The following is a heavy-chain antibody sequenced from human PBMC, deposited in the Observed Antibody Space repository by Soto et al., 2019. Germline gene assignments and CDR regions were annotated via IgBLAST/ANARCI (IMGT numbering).Heavy chain of an antibody. V-gene: IGHV1-69*13. CDR2: IIPIFGTA. Sequence: SVKVSCKASGGTFSSYAISWVRQAPGQGLEWMGGIIPIFGTANYAQKFQGRVTITADESTSTAYMELSSLRSEDTAVYYCARKGGLRYFDWQTNWFDPWGQGTLVTVSS. CDR3: ARKGGLRYFDWQTNWFDP. J-gene: IGHJ5*02. D-gene: IGHD3-9*01. CDR1: GGTFSSYA.